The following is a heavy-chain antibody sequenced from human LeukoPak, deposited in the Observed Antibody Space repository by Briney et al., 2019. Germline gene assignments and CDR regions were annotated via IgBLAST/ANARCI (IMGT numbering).Heavy chain of an antibody. V-gene: IGHV1-69*13. CDR1: GDTFSSYV. J-gene: IGHJ4*02. Sequence: VASVKVSCKACGDTFSSYVISWVRQATGQGLEWMESMIPKFGTANYAQKFQRSVTITADDSTSTAYMELGSLRSEDTAVYYCASNCGCDCYSHYWGQGTLVTVSS. CDR3: ASNCGCDCYSHY. D-gene: IGHD2-21*01. CDR2: MIPKFGTA.